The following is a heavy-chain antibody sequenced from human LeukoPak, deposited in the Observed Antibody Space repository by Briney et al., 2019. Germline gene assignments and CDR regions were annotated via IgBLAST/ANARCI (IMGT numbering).Heavy chain of an antibody. CDR1: GGSISSGDYY. CDR2: IYYSGST. J-gene: IGHJ4*02. CDR3: ARGALCDFWSGYYIDY. V-gene: IGHV4-30-4*08. D-gene: IGHD3-3*01. Sequence: SQTLSLTCTVSGGSISSGDYYWSWIRQPPGKGLEWIGYIYYSGSTYYNPSLKSRVTISVDTSKNQFSLKLSSVTAADTAVYYCARGALCDFWSGYYIDYWGQGTLVTVSS.